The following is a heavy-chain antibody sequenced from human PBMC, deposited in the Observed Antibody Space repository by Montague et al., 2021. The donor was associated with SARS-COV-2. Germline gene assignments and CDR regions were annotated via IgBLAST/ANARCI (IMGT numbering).Heavy chain of an antibody. CDR3: VRAKYYCDDSGSK. CDR2: VHHTGST. D-gene: IGHD3-22*01. V-gene: IGHV4-61*01. CDR1: GVSISSGSYY. Sequence: SETLSLTCSVSGVSISSGSYYWSWVRQPPGKGLEWIGYVHHTGSTXYDPSLQSRVTLSIDTSKNQFSLNLTSVTAADTAVYYCVRAKYYCDDSGSKWGQGTMVTV. J-gene: IGHJ4*02.